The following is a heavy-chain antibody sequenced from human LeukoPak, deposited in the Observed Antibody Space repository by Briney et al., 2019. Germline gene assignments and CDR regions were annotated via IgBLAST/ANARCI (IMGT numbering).Heavy chain of an antibody. V-gene: IGHV4-59*08. J-gene: IGHJ4*02. CDR3: ARHSGSGSYLSAWDY. D-gene: IGHD3-10*01. Sequence: PSETLSLTCTVSGGSISSYYWSWIRQPPGKGLEWIGYIYYSGSTNYNPSLKSRVTISVDTSKNQFSLKLSSVTAADTAVYYCARHSGSGSYLSAWDYWGQGTLVTVSS. CDR1: GGSISSYY. CDR2: IYYSGST.